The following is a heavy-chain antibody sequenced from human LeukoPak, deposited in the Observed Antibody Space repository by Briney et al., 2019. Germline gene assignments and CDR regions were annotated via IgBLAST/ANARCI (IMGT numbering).Heavy chain of an antibody. D-gene: IGHD5-12*01. CDR2: IYYSGST. CDR1: GGSISSYY. Sequence: SETLCLTCTVSGGSISSYYWSWIRQPPGKGLEWIGYIYYSGSTNYNPSLKSRVTISLDTSKNQFSLKLSSVTAADTAVYYCARGGSGYDSFYYYGMDVWGQGVTVTVPS. CDR3: ARGGSGYDSFYYYGMDV. V-gene: IGHV4-59*01. J-gene: IGHJ6*02.